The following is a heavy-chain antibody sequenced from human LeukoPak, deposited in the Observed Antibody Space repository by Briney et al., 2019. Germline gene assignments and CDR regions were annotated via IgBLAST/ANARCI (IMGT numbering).Heavy chain of an antibody. V-gene: IGHV1-69*05. J-gene: IGHJ4*02. Sequence: SVKVSCKASGYTFTSYYMHWVRQAPGQGLEWMGGIIPIFGTANYAQKFQGRVTITTDESTSTAYMELSSLRSEDTAVYYCARMSLRAYYYDSSGSDNSFFDYWGQGTLVTVSS. CDR2: IIPIFGTA. CDR1: GYTFTSYY. CDR3: ARMSLRAYYYDSSGSDNSFFDY. D-gene: IGHD3-22*01.